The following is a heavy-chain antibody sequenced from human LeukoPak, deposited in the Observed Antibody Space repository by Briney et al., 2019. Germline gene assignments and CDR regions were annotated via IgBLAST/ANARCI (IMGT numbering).Heavy chain of an antibody. CDR1: GFTFSNAW. CDR2: IKSKTDGGTT. CDR3: SSYHDSSGYYIRDY. V-gene: IGHV3-15*01. Sequence: GGSLRLSCAASGFTFSNAWMSWVRQAPGKGLEWVGRIKSKTDGGTTDYAAPVKGRFTISRDDSKNTLYLQMNSLKTEDTAVYYCSSYHDSSGYYIRDYWGQGTLVTVSS. D-gene: IGHD3-22*01. J-gene: IGHJ4*02.